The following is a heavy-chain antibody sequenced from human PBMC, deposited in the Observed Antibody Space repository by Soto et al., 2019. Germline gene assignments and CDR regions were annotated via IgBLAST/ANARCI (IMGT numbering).Heavy chain of an antibody. J-gene: IGHJ4*02. CDR3: ARQKGYYDSSGYLPYYFDY. V-gene: IGHV3-33*01. CDR2: IWYDGSNK. D-gene: IGHD3-22*01. CDR1: GFTFSSYG. Sequence: HPGGSLRLSCAASGFTFSSYGMHWVRQAPGKGLEWVAVIWYDGSNKYYADSVKGRFTISRDNSKNTLYLQMNSLRAGDTAVYYCARQKGYYDSSGYLPYYFDYWGQGTLVTVSS.